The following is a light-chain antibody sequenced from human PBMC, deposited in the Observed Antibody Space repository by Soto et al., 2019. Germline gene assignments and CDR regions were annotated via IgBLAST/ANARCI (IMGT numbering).Light chain of an antibody. V-gene: IGKV3-20*01. CDR1: QSVSSSY. CDR2: VAS. Sequence: EIVLTQSPGTLSLSPGERATLSCRASQSVSSSYLAWFQQKSGQAPRLLIYVASSRATGIPDRFSGSESGTDFTLTISRLEPEDFAVYYCQQYGSYPVTFGRGTKVEIK. CDR3: QQYGSYPVT. J-gene: IGKJ1*01.